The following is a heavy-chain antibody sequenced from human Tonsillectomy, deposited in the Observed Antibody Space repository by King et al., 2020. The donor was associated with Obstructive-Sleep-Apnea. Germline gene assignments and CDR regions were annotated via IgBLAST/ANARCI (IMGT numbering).Heavy chain of an antibody. V-gene: IGHV3-30*03. D-gene: IGHD3-9*01. CDR3: VRDESGYDMLTGVYGMDV. CDR2: ISYDGSNK. CDR1: GFTFSSYG. Sequence: VQLVESGGGVVQPGRSLRLSCAASGFTFSSYGMHWVRQAPGKGLEWVAVISYDGSNKYYADSVKGRFTISRDNSKNMLYLQMNSLRAEDTAMYYCVRDESGYDMLTGVYGMDVWGQGTTVTVSS. J-gene: IGHJ6*02.